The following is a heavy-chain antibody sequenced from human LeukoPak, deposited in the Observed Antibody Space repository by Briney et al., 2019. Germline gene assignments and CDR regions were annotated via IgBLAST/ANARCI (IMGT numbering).Heavy chain of an antibody. CDR3: FGITVTDVHY. J-gene: IGHJ4*02. D-gene: IGHD1-7*01. V-gene: IGHV3-30*02. Sequence: GGSLRLSCAASGLPFSHSGMHWVRQAPGKGLEWVAFIRYDGSNKYYADSVKGRFTISRDNSKNALYLQMNSLRGEDTAVYYCFGITVTDVHYWGQGTLVTVSS. CDR2: IRYDGSNK. CDR1: GLPFSHSG.